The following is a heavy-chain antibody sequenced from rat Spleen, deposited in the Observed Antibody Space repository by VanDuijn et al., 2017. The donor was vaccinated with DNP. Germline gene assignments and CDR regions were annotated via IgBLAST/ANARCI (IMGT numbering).Heavy chain of an antibody. J-gene: IGHJ2*01. CDR2: ISPSGGST. D-gene: IGHD4-1*01. Sequence: EVRLVESGGGLVQPGRSLKLSCAASGFTFSNYGMHWIRQAPTKGLEWVASISPSGGSTYYRDSVKGRFTLSRDNAKSTLYLQMDSLRSEDTATYYCASLILRDSGYYFDYWGQGVMVTVSS. CDR1: GFTFSNYG. V-gene: IGHV5-19*01. CDR3: ASLILRDSGYYFDY.